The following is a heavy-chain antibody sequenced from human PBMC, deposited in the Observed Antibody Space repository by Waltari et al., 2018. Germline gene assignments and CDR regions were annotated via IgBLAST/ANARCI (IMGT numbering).Heavy chain of an antibody. CDR2: IKQDGSEK. D-gene: IGHD5-18*01. V-gene: IGHV3-7*01. J-gene: IGHJ6*02. CDR3: ARRGYSYDYYYYGMDV. CDR1: GFTFSSYW. Sequence: EVQLVESGGGLVQPGGSLRLSCAASGFTFSSYWMSWVRQAPGKGREWVANIKQDGSEKYYVDSGKGRFTISRDNAKNSLYLQMNSLRAEDTAVYYCARRGYSYDYYYYGMDVWGQGTTVTVSS.